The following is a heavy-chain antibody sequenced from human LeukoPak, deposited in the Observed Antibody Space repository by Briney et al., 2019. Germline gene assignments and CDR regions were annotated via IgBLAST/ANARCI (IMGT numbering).Heavy chain of an antibody. V-gene: IGHV4-59*08. J-gene: IGHJ5*02. CDR3: ARQDSLGWFDP. CDR2: IYYSGST. Sequence: SETLSLTCTVSGGSISSYYWSWIRQPPGKGLGWIGYIYYSGSTNYNPPLKSRVTISVDTSKNQFSLKLSSVTAADTAVYYCARQDSLGWFDPWGQGTLVTVSS. CDR1: GGSISSYY. D-gene: IGHD5-18*01.